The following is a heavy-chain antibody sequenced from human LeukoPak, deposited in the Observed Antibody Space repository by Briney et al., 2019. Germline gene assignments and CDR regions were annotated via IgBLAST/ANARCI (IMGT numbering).Heavy chain of an antibody. V-gene: IGHV3-23*01. J-gene: IGHJ4*02. CDR1: GFTFSSYA. CDR3: AKEKDSRGYFDY. D-gene: IGHD3-22*01. Sequence: GGSLRLSWEASGFTFSSYAMSWVRQAPGKGLGWVSAISGSGDTTYYADSVKGRFTISRDNSKNTLSLQMNSLRADDTAVYYCAKEKDSRGYFDYWGQGTLVTVSS. CDR2: ISGSGDTT.